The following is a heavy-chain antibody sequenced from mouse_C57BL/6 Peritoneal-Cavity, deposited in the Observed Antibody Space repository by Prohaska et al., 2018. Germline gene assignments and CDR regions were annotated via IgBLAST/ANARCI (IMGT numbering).Heavy chain of an antibody. CDR3: MRYGNYWYFDV. CDR2: INYDGSVI. Sequence: EVQLLETGGGLVQPGGSRGLSCEGSGFTFSCFWMSWVRQTPGKTLEWIGDINYDGSVIKYAPYIKDRFTIFRDNDKSTLYLQMSNVRSEDTATYFCMRYGNYWYFDVWGTGTTVTVSS. D-gene: IGHD2-1*01. CDR1: GFTFSCFW. V-gene: IGHV11-2*01. J-gene: IGHJ1*03.